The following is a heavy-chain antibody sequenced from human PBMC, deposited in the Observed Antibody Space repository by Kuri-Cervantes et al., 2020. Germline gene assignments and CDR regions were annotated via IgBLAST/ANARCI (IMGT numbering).Heavy chain of an antibody. J-gene: IGHJ1*01. V-gene: IGHV3-30-3*01. D-gene: IGHD2-21*02. CDR3: ARDQVAYCGDDCYPI. CDR2: ISYDGSNK. CDR1: GFTFSSYA. Sequence: GGSLRLSCAASGFTFSSYAMHWVRQAPGKGLEWVAVISYDGSNKYYADSVKGRFTISRDNAKNSLFLQMNSLRAEDTAVYYCARDQVAYCGDDCYPIWGQGTLVTVSS.